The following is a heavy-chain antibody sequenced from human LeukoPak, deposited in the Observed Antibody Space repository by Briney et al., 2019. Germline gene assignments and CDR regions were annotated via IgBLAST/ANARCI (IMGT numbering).Heavy chain of an antibody. Sequence: GGSLRLSCAASGFTFSSYSMNWVRQAPGKGLEWVSSISSSSSYIYYADSVKGRFTISRDNAKNSLYLQMTSLRAEATAVYSCARVSEGDINYDFWSGYPTLLDYWGQGTLVTVSS. V-gene: IGHV3-21*01. D-gene: IGHD3-3*01. CDR2: ISSSSSYI. CDR1: GFTFSSYS. CDR3: ARVSEGDINYDFWSGYPTLLDY. J-gene: IGHJ4*02.